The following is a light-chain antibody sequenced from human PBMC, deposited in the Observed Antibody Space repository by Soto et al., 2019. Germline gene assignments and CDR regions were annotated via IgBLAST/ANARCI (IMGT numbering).Light chain of an antibody. Sequence: QSVLSQRPSASGTPGQRVTISCSASSSNIGSSSVYWHQQLPGPAPKLLSYRNNQRPSGVPDRVSDAKSGTSASLAISGLRSEDEADYYCAAWDDSLSAYVFGTGTKVTV. V-gene: IGLV1-47*01. CDR3: AAWDDSLSAYV. J-gene: IGLJ1*01. CDR2: RNN. CDR1: SSNIGSSS.